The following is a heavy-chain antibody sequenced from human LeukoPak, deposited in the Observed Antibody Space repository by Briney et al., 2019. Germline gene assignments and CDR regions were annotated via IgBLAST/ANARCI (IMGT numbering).Heavy chain of an antibody. Sequence: SETLSLTCTVSGGSISSYYWSWIRQPPGKGLEWIGYIYYSGSTNYNPSLKSRVTISVDTSKNQFSLKLSSVTAADTAVYYCARGHCSGGSCYKFDPWGQGTLVTVSS. V-gene: IGHV4-59*01. D-gene: IGHD2-15*01. CDR3: ARGHCSGGSCYKFDP. J-gene: IGHJ5*02. CDR1: GGSISSYY. CDR2: IYYSGST.